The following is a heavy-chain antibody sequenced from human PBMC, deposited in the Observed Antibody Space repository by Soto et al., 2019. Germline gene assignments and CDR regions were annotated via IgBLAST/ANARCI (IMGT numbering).Heavy chain of an antibody. CDR3: ARDPAYGAYHKEGDY. CDR2: INRGGSST. CDR1: GFTFTSYA. Sequence: GGSLRLSCAASGFTFTSYAMSWVRQAPGKGLEWVSSINRGGSSTYYADSVKGRFTISRDTSKNTLYLQMNSLRAEDTAVYFCARDPAYGAYHKEGDYWGQGTLVTVSS. V-gene: IGHV3-23*01. J-gene: IGHJ4*02. D-gene: IGHD4-17*01.